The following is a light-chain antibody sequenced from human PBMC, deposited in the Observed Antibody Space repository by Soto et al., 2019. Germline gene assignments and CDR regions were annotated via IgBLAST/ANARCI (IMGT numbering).Light chain of an antibody. CDR3: QQSYSPPST. CDR2: WAS. V-gene: IGKV4-1*01. J-gene: IGKJ4*01. Sequence: DIVMTQSPDSLAVSLGERATINCKSSQSVLYSSNNKNYLAWYQQKPGQPPKLLIYWASTRESGVPDRFSGSGSGTDFTLTISSLQAEDVAVYYCQQSYSPPSTFGGGTKVEIK. CDR1: QSVLYSSNNKNY.